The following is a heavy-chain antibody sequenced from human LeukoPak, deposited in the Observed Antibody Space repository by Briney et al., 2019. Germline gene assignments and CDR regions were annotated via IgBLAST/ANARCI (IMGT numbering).Heavy chain of an antibody. J-gene: IGHJ6*04. D-gene: IGHD3-10*01. V-gene: IGHV3-23*01. CDR3: AKFNGHPTTNYYMDV. Sequence: GGLAQPGGSLRLSCAASGFSFSSFAMTWVRQAPGKGLEWVSGIIDTGGATYYADSVKGRFTISRDNSKNTLFLQMNSLRAEDTAVYYCAKFNGHPTTNYYMDVSGEGTTVTVSS. CDR1: GFSFSSFA. CDR2: IIDTGGAT.